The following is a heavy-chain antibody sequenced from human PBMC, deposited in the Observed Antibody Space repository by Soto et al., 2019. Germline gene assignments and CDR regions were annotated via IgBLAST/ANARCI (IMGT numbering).Heavy chain of an antibody. V-gene: IGHV1-69*13. Sequence: GASVKVSCKASGGTFSSYAISWVRQAPGQGLEWMGGIIPIFGTANYAQKFQGRVTITADESTSTAYLQWSSLKASDTAMYYCASGKAVAGAPYYYYYGMDVWGQGTTVTVSS. D-gene: IGHD6-19*01. CDR3: ASGKAVAGAPYYYYYGMDV. CDR2: IIPIFGTA. J-gene: IGHJ6*02. CDR1: GGTFSSYA.